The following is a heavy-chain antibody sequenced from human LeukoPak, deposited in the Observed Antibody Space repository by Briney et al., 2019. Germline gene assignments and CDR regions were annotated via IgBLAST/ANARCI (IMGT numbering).Heavy chain of an antibody. V-gene: IGHV4-59*08. CDR1: GGSISSYY. CDR2: IYYSGST. Sequence: SETLSLTCTVSGGSISSYYWSWIRQPPGKGLEWIGYIYYSGSTHCHPSLKSRVTISVDTSKNQFSLKLNSVTAADTAVYYCARLVGIAADGTGGDYWGQGTLVTVSS. CDR3: ARLVGIAADGTGGDY. D-gene: IGHD6-13*01. J-gene: IGHJ4*02.